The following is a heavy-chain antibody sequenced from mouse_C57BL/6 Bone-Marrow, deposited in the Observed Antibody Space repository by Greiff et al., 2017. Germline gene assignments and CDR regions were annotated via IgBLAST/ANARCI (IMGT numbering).Heavy chain of an antibody. CDR1: GYTFTSYW. J-gene: IGHJ3*01. CDR2: IDPSDSYT. CDR3: ARSGFAY. Sequence: QVQLQQPGAELVRPGTSVKLSCKASGYTFTSYWMHWVKQRPGQGLEWIGVIDPSDSYTNYNQKFKGKATLTVDTSSSTAYMQLSSLPSEGSAVYYCARSGFAYWGQGTLVTVSA. V-gene: IGHV1-59*01.